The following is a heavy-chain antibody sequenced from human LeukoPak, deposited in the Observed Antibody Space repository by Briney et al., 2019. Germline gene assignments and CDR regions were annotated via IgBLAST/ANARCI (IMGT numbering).Heavy chain of an antibody. D-gene: IGHD3-22*01. CDR2: INGSGGNT. Sequence: GGSLRLSCAASGFTVSINYMSWVRQAPGKGLEWVSAINGSGGNTYYADSVKGRFTISRDNSKNTLYLQMNSLRAEDTAAYYCAKDLSSQDSSGYYLDAFDIWGQGTMVTVSS. J-gene: IGHJ3*02. CDR1: GFTVSINY. V-gene: IGHV3-23*01. CDR3: AKDLSSQDSSGYYLDAFDI.